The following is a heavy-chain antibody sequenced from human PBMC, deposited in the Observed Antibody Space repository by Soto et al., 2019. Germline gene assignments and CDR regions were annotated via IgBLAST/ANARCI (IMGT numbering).Heavy chain of an antibody. V-gene: IGHV6-1*01. J-gene: IGHJ6*02. CDR1: GDSVSIKSAA. CDR2: TYYRSKWYN. Sequence: PSQTLSLTCAISGDSVSIKSAAWNWIRQSPSKSLEWLGRTYYRSKWYNDYAISVKSRITINPDTSKNPFSLQVNSLTPAYTAVYFYVREYYDSDTHGSDFWGQGTTVTVSS. D-gene: IGHD3-9*01. CDR3: VREYYDSDTHGSDF.